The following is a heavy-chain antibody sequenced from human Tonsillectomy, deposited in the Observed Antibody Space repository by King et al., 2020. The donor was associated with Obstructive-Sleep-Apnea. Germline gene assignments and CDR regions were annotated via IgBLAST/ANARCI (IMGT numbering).Heavy chain of an antibody. CDR2: INPNSGGT. CDR1: GYTFTDYY. Sequence: QLVQSGAEVKKPGASVKVSCKTSGYTFTDYYMHWVRQAPGQGLEWMGWINPNSGGTNYAQKFQGRVTMTGDTSISTAYMELSRLTSDDTAVYYCARDRPPAFGSGSKNWFDPWGQGTLVTVSS. J-gene: IGHJ5*02. D-gene: IGHD3-10*01. V-gene: IGHV1-2*02. CDR3: ARDRPPAFGSGSKNWFDP.